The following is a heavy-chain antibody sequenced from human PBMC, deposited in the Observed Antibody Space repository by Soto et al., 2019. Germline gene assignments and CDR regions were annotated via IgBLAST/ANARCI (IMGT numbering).Heavy chain of an antibody. Sequence: SVKVSCKASGGTFSSYAISWVRHAPGQGLEWMGGIIPIFGTANYAQKFQGRVTITADESTSTAYMELSSLRSEDTAVYYCARQGSFLQFPDPNTPSDYWGQGTLVTVSS. CDR1: GGTFSSYA. V-gene: IGHV1-69*13. D-gene: IGHD3-10*01. J-gene: IGHJ4*02. CDR2: IIPIFGTA. CDR3: ARQGSFLQFPDPNTPSDY.